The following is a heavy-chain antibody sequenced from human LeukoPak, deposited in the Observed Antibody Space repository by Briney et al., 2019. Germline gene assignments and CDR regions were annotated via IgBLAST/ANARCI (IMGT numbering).Heavy chain of an antibody. Sequence: SVKVSCKASGGTFSSYAISWVRQAPGQGLEWMGRIIPILGIANYAQKFQGRVTITADKSTSTAYMELSSLRSEDTAVYYCTTDWGSRNSGRFYWGQGTLVTVSS. J-gene: IGHJ4*02. CDR1: GGTFSSYA. CDR3: TTDWGSRNSGRFY. V-gene: IGHV1-69*04. CDR2: IIPILGIA. D-gene: IGHD3-16*01.